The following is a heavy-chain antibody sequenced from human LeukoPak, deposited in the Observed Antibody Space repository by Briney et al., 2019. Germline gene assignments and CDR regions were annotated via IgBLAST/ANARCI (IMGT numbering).Heavy chain of an antibody. J-gene: IGHJ3*02. CDR1: GFPFSTFP. Sequence: GGSLRLSCQASGFPFSTFPMSWVRQAPGKGLEWVSHISSSGSITYYGDSVKGRITISRDNAKNSVSLYMNSLRAEDSAVYYCARPGITAFDIWGQGTMVTVSS. D-gene: IGHD3-10*01. V-gene: IGHV3-48*01. CDR3: ARPGITAFDI. CDR2: ISSSGSIT.